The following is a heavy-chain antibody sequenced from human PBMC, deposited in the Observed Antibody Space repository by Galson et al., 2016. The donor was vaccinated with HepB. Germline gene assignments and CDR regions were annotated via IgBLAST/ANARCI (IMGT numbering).Heavy chain of an antibody. J-gene: IGHJ6*02. CDR3: ARDPDTASKVDV. V-gene: IGHV3-11*01. D-gene: IGHD5-18*01. Sequence: SLRLSCAASGFRFSDHYMSWIRQVPGKGLESIARISSGGGPTYYAESVRGRFTISRDDAKNSLYLQLNSLRAEDTAVYFCARDPDTASKVDVWGQGTSV. CDR2: ISSGGGPT. CDR1: GFRFSDHY.